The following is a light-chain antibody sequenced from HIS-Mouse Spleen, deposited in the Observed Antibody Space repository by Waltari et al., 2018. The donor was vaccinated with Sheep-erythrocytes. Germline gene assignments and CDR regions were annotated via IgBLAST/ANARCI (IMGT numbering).Light chain of an antibody. CDR3: QAWDSSTAV. V-gene: IGLV3-1*01. CDR2: QDS. J-gene: IGLJ2*01. Sequence: SYELTQPPSVSVSPGQTASITCSGDKLGDKYAYWYQQKPGQSPVLVIYQDSKRPSRNPERFSGSNCGNTATLTISGTQAMDEADYYCQAWDSSTAVFGGGTKLTVL. CDR1: KLGDKY.